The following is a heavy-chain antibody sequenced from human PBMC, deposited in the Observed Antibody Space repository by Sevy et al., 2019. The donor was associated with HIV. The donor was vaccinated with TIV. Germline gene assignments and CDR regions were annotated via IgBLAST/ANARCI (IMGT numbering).Heavy chain of an antibody. Sequence: GSLRLSCAVYGGSFSGYYWTWIRQPPGKGLEWIGEINHSGGTNYNPSLKSRVTISVDTSKNQFSLKLNSVTAADTAVYYCARHCTGSSCSHAFDIWGQGTMVTVSS. D-gene: IGHD2-15*01. CDR3: ARHCTGSSCSHAFDI. J-gene: IGHJ3*02. CDR2: INHSGGT. CDR1: GGSFSGYY. V-gene: IGHV4-34*01.